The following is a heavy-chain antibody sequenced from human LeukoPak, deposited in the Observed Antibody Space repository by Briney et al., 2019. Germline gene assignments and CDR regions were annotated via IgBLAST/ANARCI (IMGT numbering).Heavy chain of an antibody. CDR1: GYTFTGYY. J-gene: IGHJ6*03. D-gene: IGHD3-16*01. V-gene: IGHV1-2*02. Sequence: ASVKVSCKASGYTFTGYYMHWVRQAPGQWLDWMGWINPNSGGTNYAQKFQGRVTMTRDTSISTAYMELSRLRSDDTAVYYCARDMGDYYYMDVWGKGTTVTVSS. CDR3: ARDMGDYYYMDV. CDR2: INPNSGGT.